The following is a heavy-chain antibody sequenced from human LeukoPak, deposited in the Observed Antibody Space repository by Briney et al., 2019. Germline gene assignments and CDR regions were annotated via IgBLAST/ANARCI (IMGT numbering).Heavy chain of an antibody. CDR2: ISSSGSTI. CDR1: GFTFSSYE. CDR3: ARTHYDRLGYFDY. D-gene: IGHD3-3*01. J-gene: IGHJ4*02. Sequence: GGSLRLSCAASGFTFSSYEMNWVRQAPGKGLEWVSYISSSGSTIYYADSVKGRYTISRDNAKNSLYLQMNSLRAEDTAVYYCARTHYDRLGYFDYWGQGTLVTVPS. V-gene: IGHV3-48*03.